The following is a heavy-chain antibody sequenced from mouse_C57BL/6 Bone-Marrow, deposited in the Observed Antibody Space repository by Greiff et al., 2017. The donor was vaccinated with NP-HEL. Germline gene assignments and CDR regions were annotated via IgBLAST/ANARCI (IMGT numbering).Heavy chain of an antibody. CDR2: IDPSDSYT. CDR3: ARRGWDNYAMDY. V-gene: IGHV1-69*01. CDR1: GYTFTSYW. J-gene: IGHJ4*01. Sequence: VQLQQPGAELVMPGASVKLSCKASGYTFTSYWMHWVKQRPGQGLEWIGEIDPSDSYTNYNQKFKGKSTLTVDKSSSTAYMQLSSLTSEDSAVYYCARRGWDNYAMDYWGQGTSVTVSS. D-gene: IGHD4-1*01.